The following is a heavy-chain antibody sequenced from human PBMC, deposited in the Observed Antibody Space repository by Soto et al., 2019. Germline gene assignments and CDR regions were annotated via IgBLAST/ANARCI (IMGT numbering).Heavy chain of an antibody. J-gene: IGHJ4*02. CDR2: TIPIFGTA. V-gene: IGHV1-69*13. CDR3: ARERRYGGSYFDY. CDR1: GGTFSSYA. D-gene: IGHD2-15*01. Sequence: GASVKVSCKASGGTFSSYAISWVRQAPGQGLEWMGGTIPIFGTANYAQKFQGRVTITADESTSTAYMELSSLRSEDTAVYYCARERRYGGSYFDYWGQGTLVTVSS.